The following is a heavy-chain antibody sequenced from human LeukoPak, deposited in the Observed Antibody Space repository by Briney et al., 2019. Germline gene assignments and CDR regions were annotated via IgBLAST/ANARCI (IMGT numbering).Heavy chain of an antibody. Sequence: SGGSLRLSCAASGFTFSSYWMSCVRQAPGKGREWVANIKQDGSEKYHVDSVKGRFTISTDNAKNSLYLQMNSLRVEDPAVYYCAREGGYRGYDQWGQGRLVTVYS. CDR2: IKQDGSEK. CDR3: AREGGYRGYDQ. CDR1: GFTFSSYW. V-gene: IGHV3-7*03. J-gene: IGHJ4*02. D-gene: IGHD5-12*01.